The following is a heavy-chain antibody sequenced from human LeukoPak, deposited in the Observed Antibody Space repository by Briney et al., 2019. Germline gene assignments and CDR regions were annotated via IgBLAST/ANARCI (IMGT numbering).Heavy chain of an antibody. V-gene: IGHV3-21*01. CDR2: ISSSSSYI. Sequence: PGGSLRLSCAASGFTFSSYSTNWVRQAPGKGLEWVSSISSSSSYIYYADSVKGRFTISRDNAKNSLYLQMNSLRAEDTAVYYCAGGIAAAGGFDYWGQGTLVTVSS. CDR3: AGGIAAAGGFDY. J-gene: IGHJ4*02. D-gene: IGHD6-13*01. CDR1: GFTFSSYS.